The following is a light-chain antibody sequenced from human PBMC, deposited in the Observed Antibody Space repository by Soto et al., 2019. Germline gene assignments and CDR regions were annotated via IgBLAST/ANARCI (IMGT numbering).Light chain of an antibody. CDR1: QSISSY. CDR2: AAS. V-gene: IGKV1-39*01. CDR3: QHTYSTPFT. Sequence: DIQMTQSPSPLSASVADRVTITCRSSQSISSYVNWYQQKPGIAPRLLIFAASNLQTGVPSRFSGSGSGTDFTLTISSLQPEDFGTYFCQHTYSTPFTFGPGTKVDI. J-gene: IGKJ3*01.